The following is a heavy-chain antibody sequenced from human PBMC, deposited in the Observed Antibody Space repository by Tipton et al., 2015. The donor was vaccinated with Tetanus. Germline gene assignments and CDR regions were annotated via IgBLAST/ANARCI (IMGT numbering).Heavy chain of an antibody. CDR2: IYYRGRT. D-gene: IGHD3-9*01. CDR1: GGSISSSNYY. CDR3: ARRGGDFLTGYYDS. Sequence: TLSLTCTVSGGSISSSNYYWGWIRQPPGKGLEWIGRIYYRGRTPYNPSLKSRVTISVDTSKNQFSLALNSVTAADTAVYYCARRGGDFLTGYYDSWGQGTLVTVSS. J-gene: IGHJ4*02. V-gene: IGHV4-39*01.